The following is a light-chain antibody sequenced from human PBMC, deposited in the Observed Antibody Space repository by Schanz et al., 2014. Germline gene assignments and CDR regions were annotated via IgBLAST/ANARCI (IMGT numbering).Light chain of an antibody. V-gene: IGLV2-14*02. CDR1: SSDVGSNNI. CDR3: SSYGGSNFVV. Sequence: QSALTQPASVSGSPGQSITISCTGTSSDVGSNNIVSWYQQHPGKAPKLMIYEGTKRPSGVPDRFSGSKSGNTASLTVSGLQAEDEADYYCSSYGGSNFVVFGGGTKLTVL. CDR2: EGT. J-gene: IGLJ2*01.